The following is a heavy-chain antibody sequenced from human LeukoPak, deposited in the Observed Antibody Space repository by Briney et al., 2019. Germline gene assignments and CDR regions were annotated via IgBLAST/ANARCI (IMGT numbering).Heavy chain of an antibody. D-gene: IGHD6-6*01. J-gene: IGHJ4*02. Sequence: GGPLRLSCTATGFSFSGHWMHWARQLPGKGLVWVSRISPTGSTTSYADSVKGRFTVSRDNAKNTLYLQVNNLRAEDTAVYYCARGPNSNWSGLDFWGQGTLLTVSS. CDR1: GFSFSGHW. CDR3: ARGPNSNWSGLDF. V-gene: IGHV3-74*01. CDR2: ISPTGSTT.